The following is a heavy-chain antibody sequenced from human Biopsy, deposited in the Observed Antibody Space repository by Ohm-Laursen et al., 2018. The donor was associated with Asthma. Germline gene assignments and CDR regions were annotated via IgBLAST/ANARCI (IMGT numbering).Heavy chain of an antibody. CDR3: ARRGGVRRYFDY. J-gene: IGHJ4*02. Sequence: SQTLSLTCTVSGGSISSGACYWSWVRQPPGMGLEWIGYIYYIGSTYYNPSLKSRVAISLDTSKNQFSLKLSSVTAADTAVYFCARRGGVRRYFDYWGQGTLVTVSS. V-gene: IGHV4-30-4*01. CDR1: GGSISSGACY. D-gene: IGHD3-16*01. CDR2: IYYIGST.